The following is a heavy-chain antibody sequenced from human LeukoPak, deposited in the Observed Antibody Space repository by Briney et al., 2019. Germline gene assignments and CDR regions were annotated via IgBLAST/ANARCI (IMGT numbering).Heavy chain of an antibody. CDR1: GGSISSGGYS. J-gene: IGHJ6*04. CDR2: INHSGST. CDR3: ARQLGYCSSTSCPPGGRGYYYYYGMDV. V-gene: IGHV4-30-2*01. D-gene: IGHD2-2*01. Sequence: PSETLSLTCAVSGGSISSGGYSWSWIRQPPGKGLEWIGEINHSGSTNYNPSLKSRVTISVDTSKNQFSLKLSSVTAADTAVYYCARQLGYCSSTSCPPGGRGYYYYYGMDVWGKGTTVTVSS.